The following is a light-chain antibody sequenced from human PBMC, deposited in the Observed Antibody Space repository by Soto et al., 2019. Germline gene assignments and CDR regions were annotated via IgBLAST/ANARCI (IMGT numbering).Light chain of an antibody. CDR2: GAS. V-gene: IGKV3-15*01. J-gene: IGKJ3*01. CDR3: QQYNKWPLFT. Sequence: EVVLTQSPATLSVSPGERATLSCRASQTIGTNLAWYQQRPGQAPRLLIYGASTRATGIPARFSGSGSGSEFTLTISSLQSDDFAVYYCQQYNKWPLFTFGPGTRVDNK. CDR1: QTIGTN.